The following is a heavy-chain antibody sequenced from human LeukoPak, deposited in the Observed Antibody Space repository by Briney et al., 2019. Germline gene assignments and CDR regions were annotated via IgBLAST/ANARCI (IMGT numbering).Heavy chain of an antibody. Sequence: GGSLRLSCAASGFSFSSYAIHWVRQAPGKGLVWVSRINTDGSSTNYADSVRGRFTVSRDNAKNTLYLQMNSLRVEDTAVYYCARVIGWDEPFDLWGHGTLVTVSS. J-gene: IGHJ3*01. D-gene: IGHD1-26*01. V-gene: IGHV3-74*01. CDR2: INTDGSST. CDR3: ARVIGWDEPFDL. CDR1: GFSFSSYA.